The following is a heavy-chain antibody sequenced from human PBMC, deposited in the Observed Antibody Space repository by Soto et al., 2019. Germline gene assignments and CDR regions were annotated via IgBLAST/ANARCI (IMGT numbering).Heavy chain of an antibody. CDR3: ARHGRYSSSWSVWSVDY. CDR1: GGSISSYY. V-gene: IGHV4-4*07. D-gene: IGHD6-13*01. CDR2: IYTSGST. Sequence: SETLSLTCTVSGGSISSYYWSWIRQPAGKGLAWIGRIYTSGSTDYNPSLKSRVTMSVDTSKNQFSLKLSSVTAADTAVYYCARHGRYSSSWSVWSVDYWGQGTLVTVSS. J-gene: IGHJ4*02.